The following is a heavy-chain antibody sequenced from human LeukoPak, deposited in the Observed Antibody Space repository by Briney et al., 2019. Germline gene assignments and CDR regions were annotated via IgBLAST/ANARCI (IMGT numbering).Heavy chain of an antibody. CDR2: INPNSGGT. J-gene: IGHJ4*02. V-gene: IGHV1-2*06. CDR3: ARVQSLTHFDY. Sequence: ASVKVSCKASGHTFTGYYMHWVRQAPGQGLEWMGRINPNSGGTNYAQKFQGRVTMTRDTSISTAYMELSRLRSDDTAVYYCARVQSLTHFDYWGQGTLVTVSS. CDR1: GHTFTGYY.